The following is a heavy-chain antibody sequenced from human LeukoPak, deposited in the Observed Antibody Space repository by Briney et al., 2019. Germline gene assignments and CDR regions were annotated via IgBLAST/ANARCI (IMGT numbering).Heavy chain of an antibody. V-gene: IGHV3-21*01. CDR1: GFTFSANG. CDR3: ARSPGGYYCYYMDV. CDR2: ITSGNYV. D-gene: IGHD3-10*01. Sequence: PGGSLRLSCAASGFTFSANGMIWVRQAPGKWLEWVSSITSGNYVFYADSLKGRFTISRDNAKNSLYLQMNSLTAEDTAVYYCARSPGGYYCYYMDVWGRGTTVTVSS. J-gene: IGHJ6*03.